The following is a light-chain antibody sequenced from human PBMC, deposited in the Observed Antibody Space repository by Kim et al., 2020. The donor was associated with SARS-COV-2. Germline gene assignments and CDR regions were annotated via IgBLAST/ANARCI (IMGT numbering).Light chain of an antibody. J-gene: IGLJ3*02. V-gene: IGLV6-57*03. CDR3: QSYDSTSHV. Sequence: GKSVNIACTRSSGGIGSNEGQWYQQRQGSAPTTVIYESNQRPSGVPDRFSGSIDTSSNSASLTISGLKTEDEADYYCQSYDSTSHVFGGGTQLTVL. CDR2: ESN. CDR1: SGGIGSNE.